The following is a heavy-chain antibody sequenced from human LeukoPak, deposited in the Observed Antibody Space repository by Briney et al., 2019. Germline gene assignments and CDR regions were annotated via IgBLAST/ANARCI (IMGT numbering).Heavy chain of an antibody. CDR2: ISGSGGST. J-gene: IGHJ6*02. V-gene: IGHV3-23*01. CDR1: GFTFSSYA. D-gene: IGHD4-17*01. Sequence: GGSLRLSCAASGFTFSSYAMSWVRQAPGKGLEWVSAISGSGGSTYYADSVKGRFTISRDNSKNTLYLQMNSLRAEDTAVYYCAKDARYGDYKDYYYYYGMDVWGQGTTVTVSS. CDR3: AKDARYGDYKDYYYYYGMDV.